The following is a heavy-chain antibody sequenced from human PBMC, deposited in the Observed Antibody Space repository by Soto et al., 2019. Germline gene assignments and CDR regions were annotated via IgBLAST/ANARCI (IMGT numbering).Heavy chain of an antibody. CDR3: ARPEDIVVVPAALCGYYYGMDV. CDR2: IIPIFGTA. V-gene: IGHV1-69*01. J-gene: IGHJ6*02. Sequence: QVQLVQAGAEVEKPGSSVKDSWKASGGTFSSYAIRWVRHAPGQGLEWMGGIIPIFGTANYAQKFQGRVTLTADESTSTAYMELSSLRSEDTAVYYCARPEDIVVVPAALCGYYYGMDVWGQGTTVTVSS. CDR1: GGTFSSYA. D-gene: IGHD2-2*01.